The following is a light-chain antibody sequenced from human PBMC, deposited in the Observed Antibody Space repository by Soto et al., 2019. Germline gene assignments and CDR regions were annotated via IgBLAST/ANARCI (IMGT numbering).Light chain of an antibody. Sequence: EIVLTQSPGTLSLSPGEGVTLSCRASENVYINSLAWYQQKPGQPPRLLIYGAATRASAVPDRFSGSGSGADFTLTITGLEPEDFAVYYCQQYGTSPLTFGPGTRVD. J-gene: IGKJ3*01. CDR3: QQYGTSPLT. V-gene: IGKV3-20*01. CDR1: ENVYINS. CDR2: GAA.